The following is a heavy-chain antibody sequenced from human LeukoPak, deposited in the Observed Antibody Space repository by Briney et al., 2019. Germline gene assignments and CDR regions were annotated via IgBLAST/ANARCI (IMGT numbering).Heavy chain of an antibody. Sequence: SETLSLTCAVSGGSISSGCYSWSWIRQPPGKGLEWMGYIYHSGSTYYNPSLKSRVTLSVDRSKNQFSLKLSSVTAADTAVYYCARGYSYGFFDAFDIWGQGTMVTVSS. D-gene: IGHD5-18*01. CDR3: ARGYSYGFFDAFDI. CDR2: IYHSGST. V-gene: IGHV4-30-2*01. J-gene: IGHJ3*02. CDR1: GGSISSGCYS.